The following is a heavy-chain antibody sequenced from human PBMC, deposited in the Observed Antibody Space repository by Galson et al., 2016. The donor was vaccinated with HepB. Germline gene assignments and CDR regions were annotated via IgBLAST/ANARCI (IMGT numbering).Heavy chain of an antibody. CDR3: AVGGTILEWPLSDY. J-gene: IGHJ4*02. CDR2: ISYNGKEK. V-gene: IGHV3-30*01. CDR1: GLTIRHDQ. D-gene: IGHD3-3*01. Sequence: SLRLSCAASGLTIRHDQMHWIRQVPGKGLEWVAVISYNGKEKYYGDSVKGRFVISRDNAKNSLNLQMNSLRAEDTALYYCAVGGTILEWPLSDYWGQGTLVTVSS.